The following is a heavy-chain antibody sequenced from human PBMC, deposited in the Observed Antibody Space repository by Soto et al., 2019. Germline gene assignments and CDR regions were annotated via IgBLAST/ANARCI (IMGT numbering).Heavy chain of an antibody. CDR3: ARLNPIAAAFDY. Sequence: EVQLVESGGGLVQPGGSLRLSCAASGFTFSSYAMHWVRQAPGKGLEYVSAISSNGGSTYYANSVKGRFTISRDNSKNALYLQMGSLRAGDMAVYYCARLNPIAAAFDYWGQGTLVTVSS. V-gene: IGHV3-64*01. CDR2: ISSNGGST. CDR1: GFTFSSYA. J-gene: IGHJ4*02. D-gene: IGHD6-13*01.